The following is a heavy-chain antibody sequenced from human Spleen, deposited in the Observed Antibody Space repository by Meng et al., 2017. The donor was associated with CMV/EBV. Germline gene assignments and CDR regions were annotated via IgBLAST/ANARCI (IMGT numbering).Heavy chain of an antibody. J-gene: IGHJ4*02. CDR2: ISASGNII. CDR1: GFTFSSYE. D-gene: IGHD3-3*01. CDR3: ARDQGRQYYDLWSGYHY. Sequence: GESLKISCAASGFTFSSYEMNWVRQAPGKGLEWVSYISASGNIIYYADSVKGRFTVSRDNAKNSLYLRMTSLRAEDTAVYYCARDQGRQYYDLWSGYHYWGQGTLVTVSS. V-gene: IGHV3-48*03.